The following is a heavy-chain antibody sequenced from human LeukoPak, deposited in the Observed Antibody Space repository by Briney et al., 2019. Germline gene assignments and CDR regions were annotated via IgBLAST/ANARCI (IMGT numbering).Heavy chain of an antibody. D-gene: IGHD3-10*01. CDR1: GYTFTSYD. J-gene: IGHJ4*02. CDR3: ARGRMVRGVYPLY. Sequence: RGASVKVSCKASGYTFTSYDINWVRQATGQGLEWMGWMNPNSGNTGYAQKFQGRVTMTRNTSISTAYMELSSLRSEDTAVYYCARGRMVRGVYPLYWGQGTLVTVSS. CDR2: MNPNSGNT. V-gene: IGHV1-8*01.